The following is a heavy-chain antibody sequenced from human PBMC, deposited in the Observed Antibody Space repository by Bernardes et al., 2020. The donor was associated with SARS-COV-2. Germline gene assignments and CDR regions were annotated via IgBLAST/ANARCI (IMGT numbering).Heavy chain of an antibody. V-gene: IGHV3-23*01. Sequence: GGSLRLSCAASGFTLSFYAMSWVRQAPGRGLEWVSALSCGSHTTYYADSVRGRFTISRDNSRNTVYLQMNSLRDEDTAVYDGARDVGGTDWRFSFEVWGPGTMVHVSS. J-gene: IGHJ3*01. D-gene: IGHD3-9*01. CDR2: LSCGSHTT. CDR1: GFTLSFYA. CDR3: ARDVGGTDWRFSFEV.